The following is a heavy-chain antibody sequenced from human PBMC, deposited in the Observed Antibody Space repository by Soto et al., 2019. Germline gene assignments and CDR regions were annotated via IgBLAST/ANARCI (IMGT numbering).Heavy chain of an antibody. CDR2: ISYDGSNK. CDR1: GFTFSCYA. V-gene: IGHV3-30-3*01. J-gene: IGHJ2*01. Sequence: QVQLVGSGGGVVQPGRSLRLSCAASGFTFSCYAMHWVRQSPGKGVEWVAVISYDGSNKYYADSVKGRFTISRDNSKNPLYLQMNSLRAEDTAVYFCARPLWRNDYNWGYFDLWGRGTLVTVS. D-gene: IGHD1-20*01. CDR3: ARPLWRNDYNWGYFDL.